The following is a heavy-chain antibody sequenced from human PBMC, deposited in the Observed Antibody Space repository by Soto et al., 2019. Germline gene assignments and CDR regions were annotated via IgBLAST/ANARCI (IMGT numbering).Heavy chain of an antibody. CDR1: GGSISSYY. V-gene: IGHV4-59*12. D-gene: IGHD3-10*01. CDR2: IYYSGST. Sequence: SETLSLTCTVSGGSISSYYWSWIRQPPGKGLEWSGYIYYSGSTNYNPSLKSRFTISRDNSKNTLFLQMNSLRAEDTAIYYCAKKVNSGPGSQYFDYWGQGTLVTVSS. CDR3: AKKVNSGPGSQYFDY. J-gene: IGHJ4*02.